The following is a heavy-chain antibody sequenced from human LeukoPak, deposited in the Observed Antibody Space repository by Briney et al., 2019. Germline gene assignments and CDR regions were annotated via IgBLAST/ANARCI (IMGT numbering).Heavy chain of an antibody. D-gene: IGHD2-2*01. CDR1: GGSISSSNYY. J-gene: IGHJ3*02. CDR2: IYSSGST. CDR3: ARHLGCLSSAGPYDGFDI. Sequence: SETLSLTCTVSGGSISSSNYYWGWIPQPPGKGLEWIVSIYSSGSTSYNPSLKSRVTMSIDTSKNQFSLKLTSVTAADTAVYYCARHLGCLSSAGPYDGFDIWGQGKMVTVSS. V-gene: IGHV4-39*01.